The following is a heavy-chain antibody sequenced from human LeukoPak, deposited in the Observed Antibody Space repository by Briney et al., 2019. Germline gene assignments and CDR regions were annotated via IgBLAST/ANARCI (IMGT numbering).Heavy chain of an antibody. J-gene: IGHJ3*02. V-gene: IGHV3-74*01. D-gene: IGHD2-2*01. Sequence: GGSLRLSCAASGFTFSSYWMHWVRQAPGKGLVWVSRIKTDGSSTNYADSVKGRFTISRDNAKNTLYLQMNSLRAGDTAVYYCGRGFVLIPGGISDIWGQGTMVTVSS. CDR2: IKTDGSST. CDR1: GFTFSSYW. CDR3: GRGFVLIPGGISDI.